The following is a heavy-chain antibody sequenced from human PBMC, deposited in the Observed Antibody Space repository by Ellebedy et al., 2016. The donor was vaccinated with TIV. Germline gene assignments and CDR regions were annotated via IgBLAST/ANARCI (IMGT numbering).Heavy chain of an antibody. D-gene: IGHD2-8*01. CDR1: GFTFTRNW. CDR3: ASAGVGRTPFDY. Sequence: GGSLRLSCAASGFTFTRNWMSWVRQAPGKGLEWVANINQDGSRKDYVESVKGRFTISRDNAENSVYLQMNSLRAEDAAVYFCASAGVGRTPFDYWGQGTLVTVSS. V-gene: IGHV3-7*03. J-gene: IGHJ4*02. CDR2: INQDGSRK.